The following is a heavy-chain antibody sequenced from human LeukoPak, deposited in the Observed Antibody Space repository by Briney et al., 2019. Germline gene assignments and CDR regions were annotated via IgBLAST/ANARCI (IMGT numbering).Heavy chain of an antibody. J-gene: IGHJ4*02. CDR1: GGSISGYY. Sequence: SETLSLTCTVSGGSISGYYWSWIRQPAGKGLEWIGRIYTSGSTNYNPSLKSRVTMSVDTSKNQFSLKLSSVTAADTAVYYCARGRYSSSPVDYWGQGTLVTVSS. D-gene: IGHD6-6*01. V-gene: IGHV4-4*07. CDR2: IYTSGST. CDR3: ARGRYSSSPVDY.